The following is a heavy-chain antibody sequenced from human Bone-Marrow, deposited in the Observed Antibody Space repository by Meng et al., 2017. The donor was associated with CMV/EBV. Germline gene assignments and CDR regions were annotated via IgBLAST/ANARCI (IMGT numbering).Heavy chain of an antibody. Sequence: SVKVSCKASGGTFSSYTISWVRQAPGQGLEWMGRIIPILGIANYAQKFQGRVTVTADKSTSTAYMELSSLRSEDTAVYYCVGVPASNWFDPWGQGTLVTVSS. CDR2: IIPILGIA. V-gene: IGHV1-69*02. J-gene: IGHJ5*02. CDR1: GGTFSSYT. CDR3: VGVPASNWFDP. D-gene: IGHD2-2*01.